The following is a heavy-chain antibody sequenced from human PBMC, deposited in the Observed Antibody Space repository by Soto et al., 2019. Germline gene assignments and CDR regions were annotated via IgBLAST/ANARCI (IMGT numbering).Heavy chain of an antibody. CDR3: ARAYGGFDNGLDV. J-gene: IGHJ6*02. V-gene: IGHV4-59*01. D-gene: IGHD5-12*01. CDR1: GDPIRSYY. Sequence: SETLSLTCTVSGDPIRSYYWTWIRQPPGKGLELIGYIYYSGSTRYNPSLKSRVTISVDMSKNQFSLKLSSVIAADTAVYYCARAYGGFDNGLDVWGQGTAVTFSS. CDR2: IYYSGST.